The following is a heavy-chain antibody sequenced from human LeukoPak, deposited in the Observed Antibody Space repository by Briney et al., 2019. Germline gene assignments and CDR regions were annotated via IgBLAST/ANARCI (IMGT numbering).Heavy chain of an antibody. J-gene: IGHJ4*02. V-gene: IGHV1-69*13. D-gene: IGHD1-26*01. CDR1: GRTFSSYA. CDR2: IIPIFGTA. CDR3: ARGAPLVGAFRPAGYYFDY. Sequence: SVKFSCKASGRTFSSYAISWVSQAPGQALEWMAGIIPIFGTANYAQKFQGRVTITADESTSTAYMELSILRSEDTAVYYCARGAPLVGAFRPAGYYFDYSGQGTLVTAS.